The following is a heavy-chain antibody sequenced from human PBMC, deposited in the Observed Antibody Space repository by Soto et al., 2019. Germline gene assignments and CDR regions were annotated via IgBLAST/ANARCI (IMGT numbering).Heavy chain of an antibody. CDR2: ITDSSDTV. CDR1: GFSFSNYN. Sequence: GGSLRLSCLASGFSFSNYNMNWVRQAPGKGLEWLSYITDSSDTVHYADSVGGRFTISRDKAESSLYLQMNSLRDEDTAVYFCARDFGHGYYLDYWGRGTLVTVSS. CDR3: ARDFGHGYYLDY. D-gene: IGHD3-3*01. J-gene: IGHJ4*02. V-gene: IGHV3-48*02.